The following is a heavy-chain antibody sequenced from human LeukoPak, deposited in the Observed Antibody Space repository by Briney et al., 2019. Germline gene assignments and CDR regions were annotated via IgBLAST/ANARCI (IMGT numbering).Heavy chain of an antibody. CDR1: GFTFNNYA. CDR2: ISGSGSIT. Sequence: PGGSLRLSCVSSGFTFNNYAMNWVRQAPGKGLEWVSSISGSGSITYYADSVRGRFTISRDNSKNTLYLQMNSLRAEDTAVYYCARKVAAPDYWGQGTLVTVSS. J-gene: IGHJ4*02. D-gene: IGHD6-19*01. V-gene: IGHV3-23*01. CDR3: ARKVAAPDY.